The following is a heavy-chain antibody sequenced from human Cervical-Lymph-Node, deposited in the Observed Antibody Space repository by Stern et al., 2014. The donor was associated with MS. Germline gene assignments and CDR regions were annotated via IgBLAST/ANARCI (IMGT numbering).Heavy chain of an antibody. J-gene: IGHJ3*02. CDR1: GFTFTSSA. CDR2: IVVGSGNT. CDR3: AAEPMYYSDSVGAFDI. D-gene: IGHD3-22*01. Sequence: QLVESGPEVKKPGTSVKVSCKASGFTFTSSAVQWVRQARGKRLEWIGWIVVGSGNTNYAQKFQERVTSTRAMSTSTAYMELSSLRSEDTAVYYCAAEPMYYSDSVGAFDIWGQGTMVTVSS. V-gene: IGHV1-58*01.